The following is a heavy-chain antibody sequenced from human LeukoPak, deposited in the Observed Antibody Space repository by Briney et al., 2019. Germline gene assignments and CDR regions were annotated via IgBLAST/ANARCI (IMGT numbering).Heavy chain of an antibody. Sequence: PGRSLRLSCAASGFTFSNYGMHWVRQAPGKGLEWVAVIWYDGSNKYYADSVKGRFTISRDTSKNTLYLQMSSLRAEDTAVYYCAREKGYCSSTSCLFDYWGQGTLVTVSS. V-gene: IGHV3-33*01. D-gene: IGHD2-2*01. CDR1: GFTFSNYG. CDR2: IWYDGSNK. CDR3: AREKGYCSSTSCLFDY. J-gene: IGHJ4*02.